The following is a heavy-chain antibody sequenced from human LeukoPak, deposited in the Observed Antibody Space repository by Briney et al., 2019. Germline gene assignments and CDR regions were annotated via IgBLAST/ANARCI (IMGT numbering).Heavy chain of an antibody. Sequence: GASVKVSCKASGGTFSSYAISWVRQAPGQGLEWMGGIIPIFGTANYAQKFQGRVTITADESTSTAYMELSSLRSEDTAVYYCARVPYYDILTGYYTGGRNYYYYYMDVWGKGTTVTISS. CDR1: GGTFSSYA. D-gene: IGHD3-9*01. V-gene: IGHV1-69*13. CDR3: ARVPYYDILTGYYTGGRNYYYYYMDV. CDR2: IIPIFGTA. J-gene: IGHJ6*03.